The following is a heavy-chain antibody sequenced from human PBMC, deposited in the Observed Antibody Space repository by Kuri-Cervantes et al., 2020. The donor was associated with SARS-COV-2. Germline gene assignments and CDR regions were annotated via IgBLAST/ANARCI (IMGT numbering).Heavy chain of an antibody. CDR3: AREGNEDAFET. Sequence: GGFLRLSCAASGFTFSDSAMHWVRQAPGKGLEWVAFISYDGSSKDYADSVKGRLTISRDNSKNTLYLQMKSLRAEDTAVFYCAREGNEDAFETWGQGTRVTVSS. CDR1: GFTFSDSA. V-gene: IGHV3-30*04. CDR2: ISYDGSSK. J-gene: IGHJ3*02.